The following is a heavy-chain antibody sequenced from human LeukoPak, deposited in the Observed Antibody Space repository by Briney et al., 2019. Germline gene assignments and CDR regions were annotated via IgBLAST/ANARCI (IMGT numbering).Heavy chain of an antibody. J-gene: IGHJ3*02. CDR1: GFTFSDYY. CDR3: AEADYVWGSYRSDAFDI. Sequence: GGSLRLSCAASGFTFSDYYMSWIRQAPGKGLEWVSYISSSGSTIYYADSVKGRFTISRDNAKNSLYLQMNSLRAEDTAVYYCAEADYVWGSYRSDAFDIWGQGTMVTVSS. CDR2: ISSSGSTI. V-gene: IGHV3-11*01. D-gene: IGHD3-16*02.